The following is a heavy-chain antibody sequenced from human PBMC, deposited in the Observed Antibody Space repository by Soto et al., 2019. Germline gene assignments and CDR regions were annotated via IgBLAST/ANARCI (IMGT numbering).Heavy chain of an antibody. Sequence: ASVKVSCKASGYTFTGYYMHWVRQAPGQGLEWMGWINPNSGGTNYAQKFQGWVTMTRDTSISTAYMELSRLRSDDTAVYYCAREGSLEWLFGAFDIWGQGTMVTVSS. CDR3: AREGSLEWLFGAFDI. CDR1: GYTFTGYY. J-gene: IGHJ3*02. V-gene: IGHV1-2*04. CDR2: INPNSGGT. D-gene: IGHD3-3*01.